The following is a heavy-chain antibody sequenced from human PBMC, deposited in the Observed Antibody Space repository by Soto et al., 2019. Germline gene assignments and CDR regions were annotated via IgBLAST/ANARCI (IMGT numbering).Heavy chain of an antibody. V-gene: IGHV3-49*03. D-gene: IGHD6-13*01. CDR1: GXTFGDYA. CDR3: TRDPYSRLYYYYYGMDV. CDR2: IRSKAYGGTT. J-gene: IGHJ6*02. Sequence: GSLRLSSTASGXTFGDYAMSWFRQAPGKGLELVGFIRSKAYGGTTEYSESFKGRFTISRDDSKSIDYLQMNSLKPEEKAVYYCTRDPYSRLYYYYYGMDVWGQGNTVTVS.